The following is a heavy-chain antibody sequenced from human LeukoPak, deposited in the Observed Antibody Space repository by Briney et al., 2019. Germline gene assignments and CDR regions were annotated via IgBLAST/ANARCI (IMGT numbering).Heavy chain of an antibody. D-gene: IGHD4-17*01. CDR1: GFTFSSYA. Sequence: QPGGSLRLSCAASGFTFSSYAMSWVRQAPGKGLEWVSVISTSGGSTYYADSVKGRFTISRDNSKNTLYLQMNSLRAEDTAVYYCAKRVTTMTKYFDYWGQGTLVTVSS. CDR2: ISTSGGST. CDR3: AKRVTTMTKYFDY. V-gene: IGHV3-23*01. J-gene: IGHJ4*02.